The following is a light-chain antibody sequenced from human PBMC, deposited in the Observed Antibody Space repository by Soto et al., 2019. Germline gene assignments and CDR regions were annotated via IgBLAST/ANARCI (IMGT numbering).Light chain of an antibody. Sequence: DIQMTQSPSTLSASVGDRVTITCRASQSISPWLAWYQQKPGKAPKILIYKASSLESGVPSRFSGSDSGTECTLTISSLQHDDFATYYCQQYKTYSRTFGQGTKLEIK. CDR2: KAS. CDR3: QQYKTYSRT. J-gene: IGKJ2*01. CDR1: QSISPW. V-gene: IGKV1-5*03.